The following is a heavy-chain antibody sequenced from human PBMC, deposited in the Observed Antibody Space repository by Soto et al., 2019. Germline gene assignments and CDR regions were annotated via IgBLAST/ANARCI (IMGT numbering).Heavy chain of an antibody. V-gene: IGHV3-21*01. CDR1: GFRFSDYS. CDR3: ATGGP. CDR2: VTKSGDCT. J-gene: IGHJ5*02. Sequence: EVQLVESGGGLVKPGGSLRLSCVASGFRFSDYSMNWVRQAPGKGLEWVASVTKSGDCTHHADSVKGRFTISRDNAKNSLYLQMNSLTVEDTGIYYCATGGPWGQGALVTVSS.